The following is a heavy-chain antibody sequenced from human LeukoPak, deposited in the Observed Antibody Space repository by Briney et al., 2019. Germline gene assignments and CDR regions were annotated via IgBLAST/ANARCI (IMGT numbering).Heavy chain of an antibody. D-gene: IGHD3-10*01. CDR3: ARERSYYYYYMDV. V-gene: IGHV3-53*01. CDR1: GFTVFSNY. J-gene: IGHJ6*03. CDR2: IYSDGTT. Sequence: GGSPRISCAASGFTVFSNYMSWVRQAPGKGLEWVSVIYSDGTTYYADSVQGRFTISRDNSKNTLYLQMKSLRVEDTAVYFCARERSYYYYYMDVWGKGTTVTVSS.